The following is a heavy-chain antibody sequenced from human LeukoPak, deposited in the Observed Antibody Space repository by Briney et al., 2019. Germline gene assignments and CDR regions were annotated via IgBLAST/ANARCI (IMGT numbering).Heavy chain of an antibody. J-gene: IGHJ4*02. CDR1: GFTFGNSW. D-gene: IGHD1-26*01. Sequence: GGSLRLSCAASGFTFGNSWVHWVRQAPGKGLVWVSLINADGTTTTYADSVKGRFTISRDNARNTVSLQMNSLTIEDTAVYYCAKDPYSGSYFDYWGQGTLVTVSS. CDR2: INADGTTT. CDR3: AKDPYSGSYFDY. V-gene: IGHV3-74*01.